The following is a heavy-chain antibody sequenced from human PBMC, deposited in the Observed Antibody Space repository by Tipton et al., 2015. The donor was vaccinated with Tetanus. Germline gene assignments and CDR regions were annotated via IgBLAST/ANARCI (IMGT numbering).Heavy chain of an antibody. CDR3: ARHAGAGATIWGTDY. V-gene: IGHV4-4*07. D-gene: IGHD3-9*01. CDR1: GGSISSNY. CDR2: IYTSGST. J-gene: IGHJ4*02. Sequence: LRLSCTVSGGSISSNYWNWIRQPAGKGLEWIGRIYTSGSTNYNPSLKSRVTMSVDTSKNQFSLELTSVTAADTAVYYCARHAGAGATIWGTDYWGQGTLVTVSS.